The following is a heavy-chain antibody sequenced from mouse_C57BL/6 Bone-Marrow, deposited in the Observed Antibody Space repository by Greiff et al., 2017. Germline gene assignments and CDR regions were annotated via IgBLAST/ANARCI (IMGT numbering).Heavy chain of an antibody. CDR2: ISSGGSYT. Sequence: EVMLVESGGDLVKPGGSLKLSCAASGFTFSSYGMSWVRQTPDKRLEWVATISSGGSYTYYPDSVKGRFTISRDNAKNTLYLQMSSLKSEDTAMYYCARNWDVRFAYWGQGTLVTVSA. J-gene: IGHJ3*01. D-gene: IGHD4-1*01. CDR1: GFTFSSYG. V-gene: IGHV5-6*02. CDR3: ARNWDVRFAY.